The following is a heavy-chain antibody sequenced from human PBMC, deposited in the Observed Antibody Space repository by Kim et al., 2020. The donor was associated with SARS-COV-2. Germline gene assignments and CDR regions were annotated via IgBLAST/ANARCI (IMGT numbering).Heavy chain of an antibody. D-gene: IGHD3-10*01. J-gene: IGHJ6*02. Sequence: ASVKVSCKASGYTFTSYGISWVRQAPGQGLEWMGWISAYNGNTNYAQKLQGRVTMTTDTSTSTAYMELRSLRSDDTAVYYCARADYGFEYYYYGMDVWGQGTTVTVSS. CDR3: ARADYGFEYYYYGMDV. V-gene: IGHV1-18*01. CDR1: GYTFTSYG. CDR2: ISAYNGNT.